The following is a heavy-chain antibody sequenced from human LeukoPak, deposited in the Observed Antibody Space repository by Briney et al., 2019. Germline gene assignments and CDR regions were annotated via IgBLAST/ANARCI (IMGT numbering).Heavy chain of an antibody. Sequence: ASVKVPCKASGYTFTSYAMHWVRQAPGQRLEWMGWINAGNGNTKYSQKFQGRVTITRDTSASTAYMELSSLRSEDTAVYYCARELWPGYVMDVWGKGTTVTVSS. CDR1: GYTFTSYA. V-gene: IGHV1-3*01. D-gene: IGHD3-16*01. CDR2: INAGNGNT. CDR3: ARELWPGYVMDV. J-gene: IGHJ6*04.